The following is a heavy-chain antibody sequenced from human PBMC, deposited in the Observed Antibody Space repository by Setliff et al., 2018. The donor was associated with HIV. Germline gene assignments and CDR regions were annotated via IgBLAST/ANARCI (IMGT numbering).Heavy chain of an antibody. Sequence: ASVKVSCKASGSTFSSYAFHWVRQAPGQRLEWMGWINAGNGKTKYSQKFQSRVTMTRDTSTSTVYMELNSLRSEDTAVYYCARDWEMAKILWGQGTLVTVSS. J-gene: IGHJ4*02. D-gene: IGHD1-26*01. CDR3: ARDWEMAKIL. CDR1: GSTFSSYA. CDR2: INAGNGKT. V-gene: IGHV1-3*01.